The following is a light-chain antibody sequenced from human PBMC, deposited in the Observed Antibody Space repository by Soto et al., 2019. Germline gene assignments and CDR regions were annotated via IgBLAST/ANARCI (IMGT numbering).Light chain of an antibody. V-gene: IGKV3-20*01. J-gene: IGKJ2*01. CDR2: AAS. CDR1: QSVSSTY. Sequence: EIVLTQSPGTLSLSPGERATLSCRASQSVSSTYLAWYQQKPGQPPGLLIYAASSRATGIPDRFSGTGSGTDFTLTISRLEPEDFAVYYCQQYDNSLYTFGPGTKLEIK. CDR3: QQYDNSLYT.